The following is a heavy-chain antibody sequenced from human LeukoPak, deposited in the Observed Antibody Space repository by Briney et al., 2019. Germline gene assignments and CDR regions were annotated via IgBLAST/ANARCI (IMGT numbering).Heavy chain of an antibody. J-gene: IGHJ4*02. CDR3: ARGEGYGSGTVHFDY. Sequence: SETLSLTCTVSGGSISSSNWRSWVRQPPGKGLEWIGEVYHSGATNYNPSLRSRVIISADRSSNQFSLRLNSVTAADTAVFYCARGEGYGSGTVHFDYWGRGILVTVSS. D-gene: IGHD3-10*01. CDR2: VYHSGAT. V-gene: IGHV4-4*02. CDR1: GGSISSSNW.